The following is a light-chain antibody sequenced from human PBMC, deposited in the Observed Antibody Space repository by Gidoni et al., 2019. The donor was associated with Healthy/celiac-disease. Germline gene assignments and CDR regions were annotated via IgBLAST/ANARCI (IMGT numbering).Light chain of an antibody. CDR1: QSISSY. V-gene: IGKV1-39*01. Sequence: DIQMTQSPPSLPASVGDRVTITCRASQSISSYLNWYQQKPGKVPKLLIYAASSLQSGVPSRFSGSGAGTDFTLTISSLQPEDFATYYCRQSYSTALTFGGGTKVEIK. CDR3: RQSYSTALT. CDR2: AAS. J-gene: IGKJ4*01.